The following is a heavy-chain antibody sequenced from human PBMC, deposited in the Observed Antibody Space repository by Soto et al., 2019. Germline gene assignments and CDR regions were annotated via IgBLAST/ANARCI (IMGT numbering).Heavy chain of an antibody. Sequence: SETLSLTCTVSGGSISSSSYYWGWIRQPTGKRLEWIGSIYYSGSTYYNPSLKSRVTISVDTSKNQFSLKLSSVTAADTAVYYFARHDGGWTYYYGSGSADYWGQGTLVTVSS. CDR2: IYYSGST. D-gene: IGHD3-10*01. J-gene: IGHJ4*02. CDR3: ARHDGGWTYYYGSGSADY. V-gene: IGHV4-39*01. CDR1: GGSISSSSYY.